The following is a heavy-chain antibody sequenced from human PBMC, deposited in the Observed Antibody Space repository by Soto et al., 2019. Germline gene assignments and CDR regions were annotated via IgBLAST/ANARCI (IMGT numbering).Heavy chain of an antibody. D-gene: IGHD2-15*01. CDR2: ISYDGSNE. J-gene: IGHJ6*02. CDR1: GFTFSTYA. CDR3: VSGGYCSGGNCYRSGTNV. Sequence: QVQVVESGGGVVQPGRSLRLSCAASGFTFSTYALHWVRQAPGKGLEWVAVISYDGSNEYYADSVKGRFIISRDNSKNTLYLQMNSLIAEHTAVYYCVSGGYCSGGNCYRSGTNVWGQGTTVTVSS. V-gene: IGHV3-30-3*01.